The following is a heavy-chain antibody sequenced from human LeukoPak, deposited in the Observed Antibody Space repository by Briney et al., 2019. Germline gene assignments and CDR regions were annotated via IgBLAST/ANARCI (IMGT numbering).Heavy chain of an antibody. V-gene: IGHV3-66*01. CDR2: IYSDGST. CDR3: ARDPSAVGANTYA. J-gene: IGHJ5*02. D-gene: IGHD1-26*01. CDR1: GFTVSNNW. Sequence: GGSLRLSCAASGFTVSNNWMNWVPQAPGKGLEWVSLIYSDGSTYYADSVKGRFTISRDHSKNTLYLQMNSLRAEDTAVYYCARDPSAVGANTYAWGQGTLVTVSS.